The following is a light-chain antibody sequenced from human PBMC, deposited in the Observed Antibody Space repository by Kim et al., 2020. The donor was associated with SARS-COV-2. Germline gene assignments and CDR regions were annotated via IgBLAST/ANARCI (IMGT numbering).Light chain of an antibody. J-gene: IGKJ1*01. V-gene: IGKV1-39*01. CDR2: GAS. Sequence: DIQMTQSPSSLSASVGDRVTITCRASQRITSNLNWYQQKPGKAPKLLIQGASKLQSGVPSRFSGSGSGTDFTLTISSLQPEVFATYYCQQSYSTPPAFGQGTKVDIK. CDR1: QRITSN. CDR3: QQSYSTPPA.